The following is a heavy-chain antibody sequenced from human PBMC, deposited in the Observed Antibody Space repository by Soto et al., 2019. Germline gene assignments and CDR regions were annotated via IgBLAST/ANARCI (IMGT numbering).Heavy chain of an antibody. V-gene: IGHV2-5*02. CDR3: AHSRGVYNWDGALFDY. CDR1: GFSLSTSGVG. Sequence: QITLKESGPTLVKPTQALALTCTFSGFSLSTSGVGVGWIRQPPGKALEWLGLIYWDDDQRYRPSLKSRLTKTKDTARSQVVLTMTKIDTVCTAKYYCAHSRGVYNWDGALFDYWGQGTLVAVSS. CDR2: IYWDDDQ. J-gene: IGHJ4*02. D-gene: IGHD1-20*01.